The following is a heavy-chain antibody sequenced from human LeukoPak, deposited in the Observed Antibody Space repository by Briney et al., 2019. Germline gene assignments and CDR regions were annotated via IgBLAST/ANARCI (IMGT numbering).Heavy chain of an antibody. V-gene: IGHV4-61*02. CDR1: GGSISSGSYY. CDR3: ARGLGYCSSTSCYAGMRRINWFDP. D-gene: IGHD2-2*01. J-gene: IGHJ5*02. CDR2: IYTSGST. Sequence: PSETLSLTCTVSGGSISSGSYYWSWIRQPAGKGLEWIGRIYTSGSTNYNPSLKSRVTISVDTSKNQFSLKLSSVTAADTAVYYCARGLGYCSSTSCYAGMRRINWFDPWGQGTLVTVSS.